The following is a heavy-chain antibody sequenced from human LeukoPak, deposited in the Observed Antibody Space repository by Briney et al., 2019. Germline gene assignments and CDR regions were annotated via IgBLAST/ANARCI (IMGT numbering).Heavy chain of an antibody. CDR2: MNPNSGNT. J-gene: IGHJ3*02. D-gene: IGHD3-22*01. CDR1: GYTFTSYD. V-gene: IGHV1-8*01. Sequence: GASVKVSCKASGYTFTSYDINWVRQATGQGIEWMGWMNPNSGNTGYAQKFQGRVTMTRNTSISTAYMELSSLRSEDTAVYYCARGHYYDSSGYYSDAIDIRGQGTMVTVSS. CDR3: ARGHYYDSSGYYSDAIDI.